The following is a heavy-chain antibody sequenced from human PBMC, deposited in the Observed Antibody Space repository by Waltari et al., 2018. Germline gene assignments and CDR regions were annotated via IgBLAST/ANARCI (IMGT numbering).Heavy chain of an antibody. CDR3: ARALCTTSTCLFVSGFDP. Sequence: QVHLQESGPGLVQPSEPLSLTCTVSNVPISSGSFSWCWFRHPPGKGLAGIGNVYYSGGAYYNPSLEGRVAISIDTSKNQFSLHLTSVTAADTGVYYCARALCTTSTCLFVSGFDPWGQGILVTIST. CDR1: NVPISSGSFS. J-gene: IGHJ5*02. CDR2: VYYSGGA. V-gene: IGHV4-39*01.